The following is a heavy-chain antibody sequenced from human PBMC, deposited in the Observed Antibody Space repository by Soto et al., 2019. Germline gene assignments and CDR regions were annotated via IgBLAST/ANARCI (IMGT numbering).Heavy chain of an antibody. D-gene: IGHD2-8*01. CDR3: ARDQSVMANYYYYGMDV. CDR1: GGSISSYY. V-gene: IGHV4-59*01. CDR2: IYYSGST. J-gene: IGHJ6*02. Sequence: QVQLQESGPGLVKPSETLSLTCTVSGGSISSYYWSWIRQPPGKGLEWIGYIYYSGSTNYNPSLKSRVTISVDTSKNQFSLKLSSVTAADTAVYYCARDQSVMANYYYYGMDVWGQGTTVTVSS.